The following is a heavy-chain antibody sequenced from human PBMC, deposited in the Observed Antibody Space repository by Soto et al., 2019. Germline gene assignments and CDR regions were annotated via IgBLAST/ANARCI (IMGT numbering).Heavy chain of an antibody. CDR2: IHHSGST. J-gene: IGHJ4*02. V-gene: IGHV4-4*02. CDR1: AVSISSGSF. Sequence: QVQLQESGPGLVKPSGTLSLTCAVSAVSISSGSFWGWVRQPPGKGLEWIEDIHHSGSTNYNPSLKSRVAIAVDTSKNPFSLKLNSVTAADTAVYYCARSAGWCAVHSWGQGILVIVSS. D-gene: IGHD6-19*01. CDR3: ARSAGWCAVHS.